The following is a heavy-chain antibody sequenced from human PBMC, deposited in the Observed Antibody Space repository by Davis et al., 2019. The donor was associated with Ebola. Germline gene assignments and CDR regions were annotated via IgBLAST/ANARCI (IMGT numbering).Heavy chain of an antibody. D-gene: IGHD5-18*01. CDR1: GGSMSPYY. CDR2: IYYSGNT. J-gene: IGHJ4*02. CDR3: ARGQRGYSF. V-gene: IGHV4-59*01. Sequence: MPSETLSLTCTVSGGSMSPYYWSWIRHPPGKGLEWIGYIYYSGNTKFNPSLKGRVTISVDTSKNQFSLNLDSMTAAATAVYYCARGQRGYSFWGRGTLVIVSS.